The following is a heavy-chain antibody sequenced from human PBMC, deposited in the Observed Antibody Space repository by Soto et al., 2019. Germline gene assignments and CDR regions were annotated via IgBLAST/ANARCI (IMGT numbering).Heavy chain of an antibody. V-gene: IGHV3-23*01. J-gene: IGHJ4*02. CDR1: GFTFSNYA. CDR2: ITYSGGPT. D-gene: IGHD3-10*01. CDR3: ARKYSYGSGTYLFYFDY. Sequence: EVQLLESGGALVQPGGSLRLSCAASGFTFSNYAMSWFRQAPGKGLDWISTITYSGGPTHYADSVKGRFTVSRDNSKNTLYLQVNSLRADDTAVYYCARKYSYGSGTYLFYFDYWGQGTLVTVSS.